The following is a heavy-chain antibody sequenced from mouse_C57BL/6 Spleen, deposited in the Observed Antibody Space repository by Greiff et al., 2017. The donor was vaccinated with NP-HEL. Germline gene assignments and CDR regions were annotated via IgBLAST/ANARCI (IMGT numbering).Heavy chain of an antibody. Sequence: QVHVKQPGAELVKPGASVKLSCKASGYTFTSYWMQWVKQRPGQGLEWIGEIDPSDSYTNYNQKFKGKATLTVDTSSSTAYMQLSSLTSEDSAVYYCANLLLRGYAMDYWGQGTSVTVSS. V-gene: IGHV1-50*01. CDR1: GYTFTSYW. J-gene: IGHJ4*01. D-gene: IGHD1-1*01. CDR2: IDPSDSYT. CDR3: ANLLLRGYAMDY.